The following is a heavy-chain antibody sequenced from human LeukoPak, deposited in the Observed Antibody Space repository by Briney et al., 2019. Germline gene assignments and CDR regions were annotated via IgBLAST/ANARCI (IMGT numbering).Heavy chain of an antibody. V-gene: IGHV3-74*01. CDR3: AELGITMIGGV. J-gene: IGHJ6*04. CDR1: GFTFSSYW. Sequence: GGSLRLSCAASGFTFSSYWMHWVRQDPGKGLVWVSHINNDGSITNYADSVKGRFTISRDNAKNTLYLQMNSLRAEDTAVYYCAELGITMIGGVWGKGTTVTISS. D-gene: IGHD3-10*02. CDR2: INNDGSIT.